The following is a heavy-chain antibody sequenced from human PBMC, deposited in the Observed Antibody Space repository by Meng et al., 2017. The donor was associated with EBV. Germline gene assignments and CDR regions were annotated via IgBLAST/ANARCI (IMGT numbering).Heavy chain of an antibody. D-gene: IGHD3-10*01. CDR3: ARDVYGSGTYRSDP. CDR2: MNPDSGDT. J-gene: IGHJ5*02. Sequence: VEPVPDGAEVKKPGVSGQVSGKASGYTFTRYDINWVRQAPGQGLEWMGWMNPDSGDTGYAQKFQGRVTMTRDTSINAAYMDLSNLKSEDTALYYCARDVYGSGTYRSDPWGQGTLVTVSS. V-gene: IGHV1-8*01. CDR1: GYTFTRYD.